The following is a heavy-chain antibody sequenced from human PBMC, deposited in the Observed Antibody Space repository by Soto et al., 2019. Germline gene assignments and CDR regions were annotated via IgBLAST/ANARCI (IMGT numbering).Heavy chain of an antibody. V-gene: IGHV4-30-4*01. J-gene: IGHJ4*02. CDR2: IYYSGST. CDR3: ATLPGHYYDSSGPRDY. D-gene: IGHD3-22*01. Sequence: SETLSLTFTVSGGSISSGDYYWSWIRQPPGKGLEWIGYIYYSGSTYYNPSLKGRVTISVDTSKNQFSLKLSSVTAADTAVYYCATLPGHYYDSSGPRDYWGQGTLVTVSS. CDR1: GGSISSGDYY.